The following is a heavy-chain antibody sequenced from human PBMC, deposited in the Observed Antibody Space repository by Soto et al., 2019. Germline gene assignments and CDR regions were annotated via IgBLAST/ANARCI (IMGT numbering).Heavy chain of an antibody. Sequence: ASVKVSCKASGGTFSSYAISWVRQAPGQGLEWMGGIIPIFGTANYAQKFQGRVTITADESTSTAYMELSSLRSEDTAVYYCARGPRAATYFPPWFDPWGQGTLVTVSS. CDR1: GGTFSSYA. CDR3: ARGPRAATYFPPWFDP. D-gene: IGHD6-25*01. J-gene: IGHJ5*02. V-gene: IGHV1-69*13. CDR2: IIPIFGTA.